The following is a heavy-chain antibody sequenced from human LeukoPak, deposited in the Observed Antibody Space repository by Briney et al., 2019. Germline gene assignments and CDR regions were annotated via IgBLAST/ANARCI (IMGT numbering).Heavy chain of an antibody. CDR3: AGDYYYYGMDV. CDR1: GFTFDDYA. J-gene: IGHJ6*02. V-gene: IGHV3-9*01. CDR2: ISWNSGSI. Sequence: GGSLRLSWAASGFTFDDYAMHWVRQAPGKGLEWVSGISWNSGSIGYADSVKGRFTISRDNAKNSLYLQMNSLRAEDTALYYCAGDYYYYGMDVWGQGTTVTVSS.